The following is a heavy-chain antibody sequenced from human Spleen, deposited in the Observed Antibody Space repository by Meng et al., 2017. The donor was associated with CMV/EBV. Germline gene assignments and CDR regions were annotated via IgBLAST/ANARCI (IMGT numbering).Heavy chain of an antibody. J-gene: IGHJ6*02. D-gene: IGHD1-26*01. CDR2: IYYGRST. V-gene: IGHV4-39*07. CDR3: ARGGIVGATRSYYYYYYGMDV. Sequence: GSLRLSCSVSGDSISSSSYSWGWIRQPPGKGLEWIGTIYYGRSTSYNTSLKSRVTLSVDTSKNQFSLKLSSVTAADTAVYYCARGGIVGATRSYYYYYYGMDVWGQGTTVTVSS. CDR1: GDSISSSSYS.